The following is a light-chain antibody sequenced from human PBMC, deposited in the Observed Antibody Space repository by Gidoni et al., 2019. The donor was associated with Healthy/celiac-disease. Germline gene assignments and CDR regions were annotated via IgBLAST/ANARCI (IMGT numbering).Light chain of an antibody. CDR2: GAS. Sequence: IVLTQSPGTLSLSPGERATLSCRASQSVSSSYLAWYQQKPGQAPRLLIYGASSRATGIPDRFSGSGSGTDFTLTISRLEPEDFAVYYSQQYGSSPETFGQGTKLEIK. V-gene: IGKV3-20*01. CDR1: QSVSSSY. J-gene: IGKJ2*01. CDR3: QQYGSSPET.